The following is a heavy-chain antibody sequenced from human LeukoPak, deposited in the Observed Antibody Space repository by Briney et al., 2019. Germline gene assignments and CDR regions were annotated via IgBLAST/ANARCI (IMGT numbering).Heavy chain of an antibody. CDR3: AKDFYSNYVVGNWFDP. Sequence: GGSLRLSXAASGFTFSSYAMSWVRQAPGKGLEWVSAISGSGGSTYYADSVKGRFTISRDNSKNTLYLQMNSLRAEDTAVYYCAKDFYSNYVVGNWFDPWGQGTLVTVSS. J-gene: IGHJ5*02. CDR2: ISGSGGST. V-gene: IGHV3-23*01. D-gene: IGHD4-11*01. CDR1: GFTFSSYA.